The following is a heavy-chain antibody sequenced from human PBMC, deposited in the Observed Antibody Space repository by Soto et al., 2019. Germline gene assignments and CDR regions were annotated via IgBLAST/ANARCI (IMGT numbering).Heavy chain of an antibody. CDR1: GGTFSSYA. Sequence: SVKVSCKASGGTFSSYAISWVRQAPGQGLEWMGGIIPIFGTANYAQKFQGRVTITADESTSTAYMELSSLRSEDTAVYYCARKVHSLTRPYYYYGMDVWGQGTTVTVSS. D-gene: IGHD3-9*01. J-gene: IGHJ6*02. V-gene: IGHV1-69*13. CDR2: IIPIFGTA. CDR3: ARKVHSLTRPYYYYGMDV.